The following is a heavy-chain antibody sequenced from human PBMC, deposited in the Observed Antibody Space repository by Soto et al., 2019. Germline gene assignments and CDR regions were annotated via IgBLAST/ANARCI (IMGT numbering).Heavy chain of an antibody. Sequence: QVQLVQSGAEVKKPGASVKLSCKASGYTFTNYYVHWLRQAPGQGPGWMGVINPSGGSTRDAQKFQGRITMTRDTSTSTVHMELSSLRSADTAVYYWAREATADYSGRDVLGQGTTVTVSS. CDR3: AREATADYSGRDV. V-gene: IGHV1-46*01. CDR1: GYTFTNYY. CDR2: INPSGGST. J-gene: IGHJ6*02. D-gene: IGHD5-18*01.